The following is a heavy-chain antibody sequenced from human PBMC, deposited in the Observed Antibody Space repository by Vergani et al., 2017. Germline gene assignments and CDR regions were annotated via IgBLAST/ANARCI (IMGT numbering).Heavy chain of an antibody. CDR1: GFTFSSYG. CDR3: AKLPSGRIVGPLYYFDS. J-gene: IGHJ4*02. Sequence: QVQLVESGGGVVQPGRSLRLSCAASGFTFSSYGMHWVRQAPGKGLEWVAVIWYDGSNKYYADSVKGRFTISRDNSKNTLYLQMNSLRAEDTAVYYCAKLPSGRIVGPLYYFDSWGQGTLVTVSS. CDR2: IWYDGSNK. V-gene: IGHV3-33*06. D-gene: IGHD1-26*01.